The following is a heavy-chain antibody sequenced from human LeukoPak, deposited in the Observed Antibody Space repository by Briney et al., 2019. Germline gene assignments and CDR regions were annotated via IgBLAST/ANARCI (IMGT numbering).Heavy chain of an antibody. J-gene: IGHJ5*02. CDR3: AREGYDFWSGYYPNWFDP. CDR1: GYSISSGYY. Sequence: ASETLSLTCTVSGYSISSGYYWGWIRQPPGKGLEWIGSIYHSGSTYYNPSLKSRVTISVDTSKNQFSLKLSSVTAADTAVYYCAREGYDFWSGYYPNWFDPWGQGTLVTVSS. CDR2: IYHSGST. V-gene: IGHV4-38-2*02. D-gene: IGHD3-3*01.